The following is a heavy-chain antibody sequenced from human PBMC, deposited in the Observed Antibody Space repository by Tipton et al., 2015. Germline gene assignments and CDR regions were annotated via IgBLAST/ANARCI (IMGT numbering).Heavy chain of an antibody. V-gene: IGHV3-48*01. J-gene: IGHJ6*02. CDR2: ISHSASTK. Sequence: SLRLSCAASGFSFSDYSMNWVRQAPGKGLEWLSYISHSASTKHYADSVKGRFTISRDNAKNSLSLHMNSLRAEDTAVYYCARGGVCYTALRCFSGMDVWGQGTTVTVSS. CDR3: ARGGVCYTALRCFSGMDV. CDR1: GFSFSDYS. D-gene: IGHD2-8*02.